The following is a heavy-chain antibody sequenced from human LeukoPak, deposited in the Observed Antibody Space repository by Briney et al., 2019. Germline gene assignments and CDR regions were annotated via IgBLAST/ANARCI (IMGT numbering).Heavy chain of an antibody. D-gene: IGHD5-18*01. CDR2: ISGSGGDT. J-gene: IGHJ4*02. CDR1: GFTFNSYA. Sequence: PGGSLRLSCAASGFTFNSYAMNWVRQAPGKGLEWVSGISGSGGDTYYADSVKGRFTISRDNSKNTLYLQMSSLRAEDTALYYCAKARERGYSYGDDYWGQGTLVTVSS. V-gene: IGHV3-23*01. CDR3: AKARERGYSYGDDY.